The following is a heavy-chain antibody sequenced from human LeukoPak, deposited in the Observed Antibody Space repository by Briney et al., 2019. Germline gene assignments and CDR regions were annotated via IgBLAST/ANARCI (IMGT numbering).Heavy chain of an antibody. D-gene: IGHD3-10*01. J-gene: IGHJ4*02. CDR1: GFTFSSYG. Sequence: PGGSLRLSCAASGFTFSSYGMHWVRQAPGKGLEWVAFIRYDGSNKYYADSVKGRFTMSRDNSKNTLYLQMNSLRAEDTAVYYCAKDLTKYYYGSGSYYIDYWGQGTLVTVSS. V-gene: IGHV3-30*02. CDR3: AKDLTKYYYGSGSYYIDY. CDR2: IRYDGSNK.